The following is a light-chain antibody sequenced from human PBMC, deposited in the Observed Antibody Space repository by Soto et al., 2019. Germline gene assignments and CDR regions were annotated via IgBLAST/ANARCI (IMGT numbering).Light chain of an antibody. CDR2: GAS. CDR3: QQYRT. Sequence: SVLTKSPGTLTLYPGERATLSCRASQSVCSSYLAWYQQKPGXXLWLLIYGASSRATGIPDRFSGSGSGTDFTLTISRLEPEDFAVYYCQQYRTFGQGTNV. J-gene: IGKJ1*01. V-gene: IGKV3-20*01. CDR1: QSVCSSY.